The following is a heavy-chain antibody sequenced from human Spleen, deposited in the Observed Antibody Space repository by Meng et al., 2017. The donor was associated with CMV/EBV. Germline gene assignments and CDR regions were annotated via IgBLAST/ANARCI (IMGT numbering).Heavy chain of an antibody. CDR3: ARIERSRILKYCGSDCSTTDY. D-gene: IGHD2-21*02. CDR2: IYQSGST. V-gene: IGHV4-4*02. CDR1: GGSISSSNL. J-gene: IGHJ4*02. Sequence: QVQLQESRTGLVKASGTLSLTCAVSGGSISSSNLWTWVRQVPGKGLEWIGAIYQSGSTNYNPSLKSRVTISVDKFKNQFSLKLGSVTAADTAVYYCARIERSRILKYCGSDCSTTDYWGQGTLVTVSS.